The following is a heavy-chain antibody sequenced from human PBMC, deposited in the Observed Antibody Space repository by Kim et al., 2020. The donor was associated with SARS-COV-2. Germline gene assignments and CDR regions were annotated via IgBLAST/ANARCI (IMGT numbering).Heavy chain of an antibody. CDR2: IYPGDSDT. D-gene: IGHD3-22*01. Sequence: GESLKISCKGSGYSFTSYWIGWVRQMPGKGLEWMGIIYPGDSDTRYSPSFQGQVTISADKSISTAYLQWSSLKASDTAMYYCAQSLYYYDSSGYYGQNAFDIWGQGTMVTVSS. CDR1: GYSFTSYW. V-gene: IGHV5-51*01. CDR3: AQSLYYYDSSGYYGQNAFDI. J-gene: IGHJ3*02.